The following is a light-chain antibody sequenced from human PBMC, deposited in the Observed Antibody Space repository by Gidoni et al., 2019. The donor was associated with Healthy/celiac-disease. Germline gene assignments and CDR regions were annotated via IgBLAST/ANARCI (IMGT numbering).Light chain of an antibody. Sequence: QSVLPQPPSASGTPGQRVTISCSGSSTTLGSNIVNWYQQLPGTAPKLLIYSNNQRPSGVPDRFSGSKSGTSASLAISGLQSEDEADYYCAAWDDSLNGDVVFGGGTKLTVL. CDR2: SNN. CDR1: STTLGSNI. CDR3: AAWDDSLNGDVV. V-gene: IGLV1-44*01. J-gene: IGLJ2*01.